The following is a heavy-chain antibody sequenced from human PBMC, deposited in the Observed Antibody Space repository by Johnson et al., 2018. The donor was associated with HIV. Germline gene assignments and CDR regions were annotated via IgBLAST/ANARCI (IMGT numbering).Heavy chain of an antibody. V-gene: IGHV3-72*01. D-gene: IGHD3-9*01. CDR3: ARRALHYDVLTDYPVAANAFDI. J-gene: IGHJ3*02. Sequence: VQLVESGGGVVQPGRSLRLSCAVSGFTFTDHYMDWVRQAPGKGLEWVGRIRNKANSYTTEYAASVKGRFTILRDDSKNSLYLQMNSLKTEDTAVYYCARRALHYDVLTDYPVAANAFDIWGQRTMVTVS. CDR2: IRNKANSYTT. CDR1: GFTFTDHY.